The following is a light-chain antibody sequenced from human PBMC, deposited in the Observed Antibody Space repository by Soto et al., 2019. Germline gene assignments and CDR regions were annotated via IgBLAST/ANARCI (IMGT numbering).Light chain of an antibody. J-gene: IGKJ2*01. CDR2: GAS. CDR3: QQYYSIPFT. Sequence: DFVMTQAPDSLAVSLGERATINCKSSQSVLYNSNNKNHLGWFQQKPGHPPKLLIYGASFRPSGVPDRFSGSGSGTDFTLTISSLQAEDVAGYYCQQYYSIPFTFGQGTKLEI. V-gene: IGKV4-1*01. CDR1: QSVLYNSNNKNH.